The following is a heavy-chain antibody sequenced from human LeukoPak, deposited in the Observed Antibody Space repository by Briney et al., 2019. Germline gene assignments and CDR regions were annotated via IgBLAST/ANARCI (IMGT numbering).Heavy chain of an antibody. CDR2: IIPILGIA. Sequence: SVKVSCKASGGTFSSYAISWVRQAPGQGLEWMGRIIPILGIANYAQKFQGRVTITADKSTSTAYMELSSLRSEDTAVYYCATATFGGYSYAILDYWGQGTLVTVSS. CDR3: ATATFGGYSYAILDY. V-gene: IGHV1-69*04. CDR1: GGTFSSYA. J-gene: IGHJ4*02. D-gene: IGHD5-18*01.